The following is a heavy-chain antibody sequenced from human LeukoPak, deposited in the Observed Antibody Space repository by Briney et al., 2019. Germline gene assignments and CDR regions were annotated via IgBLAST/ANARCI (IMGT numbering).Heavy chain of an antibody. V-gene: IGHV1-69*04. CDR1: GGTFSSYA. Sequence: SVKVSCKASGGTFSSYAISWVRQAPGQGLEWTGRIIPILGIANYAQKFQGRVTITADKSTSTAYMELSSLRSEDTAVYYCARGIAGPDFDYWGQGTLVTVSS. D-gene: IGHD2-21*01. J-gene: IGHJ4*02. CDR3: ARGIAGPDFDY. CDR2: IIPILGIA.